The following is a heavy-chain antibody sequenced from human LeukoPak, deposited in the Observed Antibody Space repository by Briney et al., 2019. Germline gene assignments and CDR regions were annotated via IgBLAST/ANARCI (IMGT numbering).Heavy chain of an antibody. J-gene: IGHJ6*02. CDR1: GGTFSSYA. CDR3: ARSGDGPRNYGMDV. V-gene: IGHV1-69*04. Sequence: ASVKVSCKASGGTFSSYAISWVRQAPGQGLEGMGRIIPILGIANYAQKFQGRVTITADKSTSTAYMELSSLRSEDTAVYYCARSGDGPRNYGMDVWGQGTTVTVSS. D-gene: IGHD5-24*01. CDR2: IIPILGIA.